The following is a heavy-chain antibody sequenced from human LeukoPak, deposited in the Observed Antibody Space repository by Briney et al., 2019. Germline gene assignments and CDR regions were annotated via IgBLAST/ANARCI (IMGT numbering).Heavy chain of an antibody. CDR3: ARDSSGSYYFDY. V-gene: IGHV3-21*01. D-gene: IGHD3-22*01. CDR2: ISSSSSYI. Sequence: PGGSLRLSCAASGFTFSSYSMNWVRQAPGKGLEWVSSISSSSSYIHYADSVKGRFTISRDNAKNSLYLQMNSLRAEDTAVYYCARDSSGSYYFDYWGQGTLVTVSS. J-gene: IGHJ4*02. CDR1: GFTFSSYS.